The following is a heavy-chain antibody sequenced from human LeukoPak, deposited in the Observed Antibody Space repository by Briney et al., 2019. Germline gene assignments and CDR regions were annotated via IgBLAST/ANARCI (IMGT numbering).Heavy chain of an antibody. CDR2: IYYSGST. D-gene: IGHD3-10*01. V-gene: IGHV4-59*01. CDR3: ARVKPYGSGSYVDY. Sequence: SETLSLTCTVSGGSISSYYWSWIRQPPGKGLEWIGYIYYSGSTNYNPSLKSRVTISVDTSKNQFSLKLSSVTAADTAVYYCARVKPYGSGSYVDYWGQGTLVTVSS. CDR1: GGSISSYY. J-gene: IGHJ4*02.